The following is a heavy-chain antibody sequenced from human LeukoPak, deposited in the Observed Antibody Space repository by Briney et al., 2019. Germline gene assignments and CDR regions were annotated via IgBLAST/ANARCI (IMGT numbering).Heavy chain of an antibody. V-gene: IGHV4-61*02. CDR1: GGSISSDSYY. J-gene: IGHJ4*02. Sequence: PSQTLSLTCTVSGGSISSDSYYWSWIRQPAGQGLEWIGRIYTSGSTNYNPSLKSRVTISVDTSKNQFSLKLSSVTAADTAVYYCARRSSIFGVVIWGQGTLVTVSP. CDR3: ARRSSIFGVVI. CDR2: IYTSGST. D-gene: IGHD3-3*01.